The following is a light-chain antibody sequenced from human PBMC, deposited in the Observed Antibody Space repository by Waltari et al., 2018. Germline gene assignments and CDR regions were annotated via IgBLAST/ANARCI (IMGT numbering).Light chain of an antibody. CDR1: QTISSN. CDR2: GAS. Sequence: EIVMTQSPATLSVSPGDRATLSSRASQTISSNLAWYQQRPGQAPRLLIYGASNRATGIPARFSGTGSGTEFTLTISSLQSEDFAVYYCQQYNNWPPLFTFGPGTKVDMK. V-gene: IGKV3D-15*01. CDR3: QQYNNWPPLFT. J-gene: IGKJ3*01.